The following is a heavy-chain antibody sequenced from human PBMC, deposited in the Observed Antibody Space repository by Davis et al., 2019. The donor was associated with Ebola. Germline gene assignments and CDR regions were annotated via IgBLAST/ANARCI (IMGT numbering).Heavy chain of an antibody. CDR1: GFTFSSYA. J-gene: IGHJ4*02. D-gene: IGHD2-8*01. V-gene: IGHV3-30-3*01. CDR2: ISYDGSNK. CDR3: ARDPGDCTNGVCSNGFDY. Sequence: GESLKISCAASGFTFSSYAMHWVRQAPGKGLEWVAVISYDGSNKYYADSVKGRFTISRDNSKNTLYLQMNSLRAEDTAVYYCARDPGDCTNGVCSNGFDYWGQGTLVTVSS.